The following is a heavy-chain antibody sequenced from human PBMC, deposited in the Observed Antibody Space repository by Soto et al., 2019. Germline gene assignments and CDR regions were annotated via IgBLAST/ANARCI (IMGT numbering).Heavy chain of an antibody. V-gene: IGHV4-34*01. CDR2: INHSGST. Sequence: SETLSLTCAVYGGSFSGYYWSWIRQPPGKGLEWIGEINHSGSTNYNPSLKSRVTISVDTSKNQFSLKLSSVTAADTAVYYCARVRRWAYGDYSYYYYMDVWGKGTTVTVSS. D-gene: IGHD4-17*01. CDR3: ARVRRWAYGDYSYYYYMDV. J-gene: IGHJ6*03. CDR1: GGSFSGYY.